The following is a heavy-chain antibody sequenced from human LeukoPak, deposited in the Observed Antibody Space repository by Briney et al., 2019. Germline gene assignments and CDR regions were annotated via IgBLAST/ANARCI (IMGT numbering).Heavy chain of an antibody. V-gene: IGHV3-30-3*01. CDR2: ISYDGSNK. CDR1: GFTFSSYA. Sequence: GRSLRLSCAASGFTFSSYAMHWVRQAPGKGLEWVAVISYDGSNKYYADSVKGRFTISRDNSKNTLYLQMNSLRAEDTALYYCAKDVLGHGRYFDYWGQGTLVTVSS. J-gene: IGHJ4*02. CDR3: AKDVLGHGRYFDY. D-gene: IGHD2-8*01.